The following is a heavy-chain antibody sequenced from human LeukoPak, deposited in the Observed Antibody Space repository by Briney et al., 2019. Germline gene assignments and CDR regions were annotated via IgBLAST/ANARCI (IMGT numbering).Heavy chain of an antibody. J-gene: IGHJ4*02. CDR3: AKDVRGYSSSWTYFDY. Sequence: GGSLRLSCAASGFTFSSYGMHWVRQAPGKGLEWVAVISYDGSNKYYADSVKGRFTISRDNSKNTLYVQMNSLRGEDTAVYYCAKDVRGYSSSWTYFDYWGQGTLVTVSS. V-gene: IGHV3-30*18. CDR2: ISYDGSNK. D-gene: IGHD6-13*01. CDR1: GFTFSSYG.